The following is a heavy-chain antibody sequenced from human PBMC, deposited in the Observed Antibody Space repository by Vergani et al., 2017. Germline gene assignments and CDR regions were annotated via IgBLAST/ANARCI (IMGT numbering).Heavy chain of an antibody. J-gene: IGHJ5*02. D-gene: IGHD4-17*01. CDR3: ARLMTTVTTIWFDP. CDR2: INHSGST. Sequence: QVQLQQWGAGLLKPSETLSLTCAVYGGSFSGYYWSWIRQPPGKGLEWSGEINHSGSTNYTPSLKSRVTISVDTSKNQFCLKLSSVTAADTAVYYCARLMTTVTTIWFDPWGQGTLVTVSS. V-gene: IGHV4-34*01. CDR1: GGSFSGYY.